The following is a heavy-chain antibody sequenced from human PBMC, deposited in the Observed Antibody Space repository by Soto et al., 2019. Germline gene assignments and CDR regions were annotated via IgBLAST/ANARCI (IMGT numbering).Heavy chain of an antibody. CDR2: IYYSGST. V-gene: IGHV4-39*01. J-gene: IGHJ6*02. CDR3: ASQASPYYYYGMDV. CDR1: GGSISSSSYY. Sequence: QLQLQESGPGLVKPSETLSLTCTVSGGSISSSSYYWGWIRQPPGKGLEWFGSIYYSGSTYYNPSLKSRVTISVDTSKNQFSLKLSSVTAADTAVYYCASQASPYYYYGMDVWGQGTTVTVSS.